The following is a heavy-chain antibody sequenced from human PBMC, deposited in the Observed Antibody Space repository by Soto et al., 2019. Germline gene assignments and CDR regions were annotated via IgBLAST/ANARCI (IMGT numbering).Heavy chain of an antibody. CDR2: VSWNGSRT. CDR1: GFTFSNSD. V-gene: IGHV3-35*01. J-gene: IGHJ6*03. Sequence: GGSLRLSCAASGFTFSNSDMNWVHQAPGKGLEWVSGVSWNGSRTHYADSVKGRFIISRDNSRNTLYLQTNSLRAEETAVYYCVRISTDFWSGYYTHDYYYYMDVWGKGTTVTVSS. D-gene: IGHD3-3*01. CDR3: VRISTDFWSGYYTHDYYYYMDV.